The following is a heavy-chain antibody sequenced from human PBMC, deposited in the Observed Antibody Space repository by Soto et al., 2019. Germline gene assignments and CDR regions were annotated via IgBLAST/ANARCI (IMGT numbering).Heavy chain of an antibody. D-gene: IGHD3-22*01. CDR2: INAGNGNT. J-gene: IGHJ5*02. CDR1: GYTLTSYA. Sequence: GASVKVSCKSSGYTLTSYAMHWVRQAPGQRLEWMGWINAGNGNTKYSQKFQGRVTITRDTSASTAYMELSSLRSEDTAVYYCARYPRHYYDSSGYSWFDPWGQGTLVTVSS. V-gene: IGHV1-3*01. CDR3: ARYPRHYYDSSGYSWFDP.